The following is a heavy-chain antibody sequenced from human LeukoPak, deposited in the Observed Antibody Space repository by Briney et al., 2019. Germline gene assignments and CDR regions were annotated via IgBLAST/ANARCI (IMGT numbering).Heavy chain of an antibody. J-gene: IGHJ4*02. V-gene: IGHV3-48*03. CDR1: GFTFSSYE. CDR3: ASEMHGDDDY. CDR2: ISRSGTTI. D-gene: IGHD4-17*01. Sequence: HPGGSLRLCCAVSGFTFSSYEMNWVRQAPGKGLEWVSYISRSGTTIYYADTVKGRFTISRDNAKNSLYLQMNSLRAEDTAVYYCASEMHGDDDYWGQGTLVTVSS.